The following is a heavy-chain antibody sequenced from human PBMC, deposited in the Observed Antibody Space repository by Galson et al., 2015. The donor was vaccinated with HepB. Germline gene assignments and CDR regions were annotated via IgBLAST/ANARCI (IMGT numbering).Heavy chain of an antibody. CDR3: ARDPTNTWYLFLEL. V-gene: IGHV1-2*06. CDR1: GYTFTDYY. CDR2: INPNSGGT. D-gene: IGHD3-3*01. J-gene: IGHJ4*02. Sequence: SVKVSCKASGYTFTDYYIHWVRQAPGQGLEWMGRINPNSGGTDYAQKFQGRVSMTRDTSISTAYMELSRLISDDTAVYYCARDPTNTWYLFLELWGQGTLITVSS.